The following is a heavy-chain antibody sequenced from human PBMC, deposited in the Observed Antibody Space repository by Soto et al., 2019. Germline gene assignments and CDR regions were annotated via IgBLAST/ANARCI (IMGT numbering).Heavy chain of an antibody. V-gene: IGHV3-30*04. CDR1: GFTFSSYA. CDR2: ISYDGSST. D-gene: IGHD2-15*01. J-gene: IGHJ4*02. Sequence: GSLRLSCAASGFTFSSYAMHWVRQAPGKGLEWVAVISYDGSSTSYADSVKGRFTISRDNAKNTLYLQMNSLRAEDTAVYYCARERSSGVDYWGQGTLVTVSS. CDR3: ARERSSGVDY.